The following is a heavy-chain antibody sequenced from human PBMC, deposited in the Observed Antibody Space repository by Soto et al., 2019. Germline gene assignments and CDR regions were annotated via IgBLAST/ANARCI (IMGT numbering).Heavy chain of an antibody. J-gene: IGHJ1*01. CDR1: GFTFSSYA. D-gene: IGHD4-17*01. CDR2: ISYDGSNK. V-gene: IGHV3-30-3*01. Sequence: VQLVESGGGVVQPGRSLRLSCAASGFTFSSYAMHWVRQAPGKGLEWVAVISYDGSNKYYADSVKGRFTISRDNSKTTLYLQMNSLRAEDTAVYYCASGTHDYGDYAQYFQHWGQGTLVTVSS. CDR3: ASGTHDYGDYAQYFQH.